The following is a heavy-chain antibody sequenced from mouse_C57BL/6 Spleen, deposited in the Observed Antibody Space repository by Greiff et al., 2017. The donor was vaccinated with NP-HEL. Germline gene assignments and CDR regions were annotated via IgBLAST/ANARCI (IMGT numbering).Heavy chain of an antibody. Sequence: QVQLQQSGTELVKPGASVKLSCKASGYTFTSYWMHWVKQRPGQGLEWIGNINPSNGGTNYNEKFKSKATLTVDKSSSTAYMQLSSLTSEDSAVYYCARGGGWLPHYYAMDYWGQGTSVTVSS. J-gene: IGHJ4*01. CDR1: GYTFTSYW. CDR2: INPSNGGT. D-gene: IGHD2-3*01. CDR3: ARGGGWLPHYYAMDY. V-gene: IGHV1-53*01.